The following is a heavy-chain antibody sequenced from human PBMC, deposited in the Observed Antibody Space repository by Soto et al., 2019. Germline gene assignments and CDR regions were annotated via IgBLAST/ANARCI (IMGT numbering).Heavy chain of an antibody. CDR3: ARYTYTSRYSYYGMDV. Sequence: GGVLRPSLSNPWFTLWCFSFLLVPPAPGEGLEWVGVVRSKAYGGTKDYAASVKGRFDISRDDSKSIAYLQMNSVTTEDTGVYFCARYTYTSRYSYYGMDVWGHGTTVTVSS. J-gene: IGHJ6*02. CDR2: VRSKAYGGTK. D-gene: IGHD2-2*02. V-gene: IGHV3-49*03. CDR1: FTLWCFS.